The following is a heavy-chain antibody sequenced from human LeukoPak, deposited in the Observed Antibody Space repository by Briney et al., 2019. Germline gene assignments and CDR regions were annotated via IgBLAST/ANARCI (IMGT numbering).Heavy chain of an antibody. D-gene: IGHD6-19*01. Sequence: GRSLRLSCAASGFTFSSYAMHWVRQAPGKGLEWVAVISYDGSNKYYADSVKGRFTISRDNSKNTLYLQMNSLRAEDTAVYYCANFIAVACWGQGTLVTVSS. CDR1: GFTFSSYA. V-gene: IGHV3-30-3*01. J-gene: IGHJ4*02. CDR3: ANFIAVAC. CDR2: ISYDGSNK.